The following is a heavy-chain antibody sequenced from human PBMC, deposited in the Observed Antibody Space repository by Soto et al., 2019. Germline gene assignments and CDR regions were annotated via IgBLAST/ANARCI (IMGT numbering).Heavy chain of an antibody. V-gene: IGHV1-2*02. CDR1: GYTFAEFY. J-gene: IGHJ5*02. D-gene: IGHD2-15*01. CDR3: ARDGNYYTSGEGHWFDP. Sequence: QIELVQSGAEVTKSGASVKVSCKTSGYTFAEFYVHWVRQVPGQGLEWMGWINPNTGVTHYAVKFQDRVTMTRDTSIRTAYMELARLRSDDTATYYCARDGNYYTSGEGHWFDPWGQGTLITVSP. CDR2: INPNTGVT.